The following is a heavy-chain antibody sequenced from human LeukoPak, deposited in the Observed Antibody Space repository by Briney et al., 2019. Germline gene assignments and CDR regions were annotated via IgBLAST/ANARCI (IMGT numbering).Heavy chain of an antibody. Sequence: NPGGSLRLSCAASGFTFSDYYMSWIRQAPGKGLEWVSYISSRTGDTNYVDSVKGRFTISRDNAKNSLYLQMNSLRAEDTAVYYCSRVGSSGSVDYWGQGTLVTVSS. CDR2: ISSRTGDT. J-gene: IGHJ4*02. D-gene: IGHD1-1*01. V-gene: IGHV3-11*06. CDR1: GFTFSDYY. CDR3: SRVGSSGSVDY.